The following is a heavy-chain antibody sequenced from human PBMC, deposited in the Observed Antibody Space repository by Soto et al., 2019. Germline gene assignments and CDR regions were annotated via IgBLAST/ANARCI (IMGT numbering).Heavy chain of an antibody. V-gene: IGHV1-2*02. J-gene: IGHJ4*02. CDR1: GYPFTDYY. Sequence: GASLKVSCKASGYPFTDYYIHWIRQPPGQGLEWLGRVNPNSGGTNFAQNFQGRVTMTGDTSISTAYMQLGSLRSDDTAVYYCATYPSGLLRPGYWGQGTLVTVSS. CDR3: ATYPSGLLRPGY. CDR2: VNPNSGGT. D-gene: IGHD6-19*01.